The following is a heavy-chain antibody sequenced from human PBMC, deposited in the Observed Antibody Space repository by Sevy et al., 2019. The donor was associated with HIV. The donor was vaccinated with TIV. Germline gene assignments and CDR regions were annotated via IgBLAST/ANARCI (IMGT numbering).Heavy chain of an antibody. Sequence: GGSLRLSCAASGFTFSSYAMNWVRQAPGKGLEWVSSINAISSNIYYADSVKGRLTISRDNAENSLYLQMNSVRAEDTAVYYCARDLLSGGNAVYGYWGQGTLVTVSS. J-gene: IGHJ4*02. D-gene: IGHD2-15*01. CDR1: GFTFSSYA. CDR2: INAISSNI. V-gene: IGHV3-21*01. CDR3: ARDLLSGGNAVYGY.